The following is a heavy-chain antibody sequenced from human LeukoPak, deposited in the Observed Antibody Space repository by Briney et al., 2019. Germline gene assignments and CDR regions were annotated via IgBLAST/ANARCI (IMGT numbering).Heavy chain of an antibody. J-gene: IGHJ4*02. CDR3: ARKPSDFWSGYRYYFDY. Sequence: GASVKVSCKASGYTFTGYYMHWVRQAPGQGLEWMGWINPNSGGTNYAQKFQGRVTMTRNTSVSTAYMELSSLRSEDTAVYYCARKPSDFWSGYRYYFDYWGQGTLVTVSS. CDR2: INPNSGGT. CDR1: GYTFTGYY. D-gene: IGHD3-3*01. V-gene: IGHV1-2*02.